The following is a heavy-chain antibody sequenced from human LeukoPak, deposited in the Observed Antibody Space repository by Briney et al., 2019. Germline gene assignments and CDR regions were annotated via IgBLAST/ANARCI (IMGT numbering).Heavy chain of an antibody. J-gene: IGHJ6*02. D-gene: IGHD1-26*01. CDR3: ARYSPGALGYYGMDV. CDR2: MNPNSGNT. Sequence: SVKVTCKASGYTFTSYDINWVRQATGQGLEWMGWMNPNSGNTGYAQKFQGRVTMTRNTSISTAYMELSSLRSEDTAVYYCARYSPGALGYYGMDVWGQGTTVTVSS. CDR1: GYTFTSYD. V-gene: IGHV1-8*01.